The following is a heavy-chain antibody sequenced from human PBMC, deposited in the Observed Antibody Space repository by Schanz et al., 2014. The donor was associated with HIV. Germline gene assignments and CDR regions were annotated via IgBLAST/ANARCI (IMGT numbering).Heavy chain of an antibody. CDR1: GFTFSTYG. D-gene: IGHD1-1*01. CDR2: ISDDGSNK. Sequence: QVQLVESGGGVVQPGRSLRLSCAASGFTFSTYGMHWVRQAPGKGLEWVAFISDDGSNKYYADSVKGRFTISRDNSKNTNTLYLQMNSLRAEDTAVYYCVRDQGTTWISGGNWFDPWGQGTLVTVSS. V-gene: IGHV3-30*03. CDR3: VRDQGTTWISGGNWFDP. J-gene: IGHJ5*02.